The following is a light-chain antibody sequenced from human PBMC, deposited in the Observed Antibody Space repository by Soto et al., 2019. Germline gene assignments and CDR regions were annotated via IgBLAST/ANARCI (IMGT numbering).Light chain of an antibody. Sequence: QSVLTQPASVSWSLGQSITISCTVTSSDVGGYIYVSWYQQHPGKAPKLMIYDVTSRPSGVSYRFSGSKSGNTASLTISGLQAEDEADYYCSSYTTISSYVFGTGTNVTVL. CDR1: SSDVGGYIY. V-gene: IGLV2-14*01. J-gene: IGLJ1*01. CDR3: SSYTTISSYV. CDR2: DVT.